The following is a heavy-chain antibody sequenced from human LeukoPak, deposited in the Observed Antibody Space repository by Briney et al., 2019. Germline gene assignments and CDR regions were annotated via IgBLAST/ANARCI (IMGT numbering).Heavy chain of an antibody. V-gene: IGHV1-18*01. CDR2: ISAYNGNT. CDR3: ARDQAATNTQVRFCLD. CDR1: GYTFTSYG. J-gene: IGHJ4*02. Sequence: ASVKVSCKASGYTFTSYGISWVRQAPGQGLEWMGWISAYNGNTNFAQKLQGRVTMTADTSTSTAYMDLRSLRSDDTAVYYCARDQAATNTQVRFCLDWGQGTLVTVSS. D-gene: IGHD3-9*01.